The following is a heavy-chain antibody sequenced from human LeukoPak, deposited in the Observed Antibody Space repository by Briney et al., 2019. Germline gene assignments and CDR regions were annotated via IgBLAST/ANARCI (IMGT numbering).Heavy chain of an antibody. CDR2: IGSSGST. J-gene: IGHJ4*02. CDR3: AKVTAWYSSSWYLAY. V-gene: IGHV3-23*01. CDR1: GFTFSSHA. Sequence: GGSLRLSCAASGFTFSSHAMSWVRQAPGKGLEGVSSIGSSGSTFYADSVKGRFTISRDNSQDTLFLQMNSLRVEDTAIYYCAKVTAWYSSSWYLAYWGQGILVTVSS. D-gene: IGHD6-13*01.